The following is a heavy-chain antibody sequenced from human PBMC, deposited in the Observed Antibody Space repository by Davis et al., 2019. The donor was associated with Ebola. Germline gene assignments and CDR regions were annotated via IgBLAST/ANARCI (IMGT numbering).Heavy chain of an antibody. Sequence: PSETLSLTCTVSGGSVSSGIYYWTWIRQPPGKGLEWIGYIYYSGSTNYNPSLKSRVTISVDTSKNQFSLKLSSVTAADTAVYYCARDAHYYYYYMDVWGKGTTVTVSS. CDR1: GGSVSSGIYY. CDR3: ARDAHYYYYYMDV. V-gene: IGHV4-61*01. J-gene: IGHJ6*03. CDR2: IYYSGST.